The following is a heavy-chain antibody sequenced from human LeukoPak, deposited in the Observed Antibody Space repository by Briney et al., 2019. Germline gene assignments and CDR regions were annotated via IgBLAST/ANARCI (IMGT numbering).Heavy chain of an antibody. CDR2: INHSGST. Sequence: GSLRLSCAASGFTFSTFAMSWIRQPPGKGLEWIGEINHSGSTNYNPSLKSRVTISVDTSKNQFSLKLSSLTAADTAAYYCARHGDHSSSWSPELYYYYYMDVWGKGTTVTISS. V-gene: IGHV4-34*01. J-gene: IGHJ6*03. D-gene: IGHD6-13*01. CDR3: ARHGDHSSSWSPELYYYYYMDV. CDR1: GFTFSTFA.